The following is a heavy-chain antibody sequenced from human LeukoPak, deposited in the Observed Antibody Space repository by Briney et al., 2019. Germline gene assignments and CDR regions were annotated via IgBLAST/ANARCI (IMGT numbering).Heavy chain of an antibody. J-gene: IGHJ4*02. Sequence: GGSLRLSCVGSGLILSSSWMHWVRQAPGKGLEWVANINPDGSEMYYVDSVRGRFTMSRDFAKNSLYLQIESLRVEDTAVYYCARDFNWGASDYWGQGTLVTVSS. CDR2: INPDGSEM. CDR1: GLILSSSW. V-gene: IGHV3-7*01. CDR3: ARDFNWGASDY. D-gene: IGHD3-16*01.